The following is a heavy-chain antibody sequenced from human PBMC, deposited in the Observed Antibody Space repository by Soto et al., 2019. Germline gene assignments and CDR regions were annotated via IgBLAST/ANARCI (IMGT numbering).Heavy chain of an antibody. CDR1: GGTFGSYA. J-gene: IGHJ6*02. CDR3: ARARGILYGDYTKYYYGMDV. Sequence: SVKVSCKASGGTFGSYAISWVRQAPGQGLEWMGGIIPIFGTANYAQKFQGRVTITADESTSTAYMELSSLRSEDTAVYYCARARGILYGDYTKYYYGMDVWGQGTTVTVS. CDR2: IIPIFGTA. D-gene: IGHD2-8*01. V-gene: IGHV1-69*13.